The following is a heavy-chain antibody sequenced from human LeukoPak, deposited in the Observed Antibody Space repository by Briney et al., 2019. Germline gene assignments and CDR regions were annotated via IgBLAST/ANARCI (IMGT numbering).Heavy chain of an antibody. CDR3: ARAAQPGFDP. CDR1: GFTFRSYG. D-gene: IGHD1-14*01. J-gene: IGHJ5*02. CDR2: IRYDGSDK. V-gene: IGHV3-30*02. Sequence: GGSLRLSCAASGFTFRSYGMHWVRQAPGKGLEWVAFIRYDGSDKYYADSVKGRFTISRDNAKNSLYLQMNSLRAEDTAVYYCARAAQPGFDPWGQGTLVTVSS.